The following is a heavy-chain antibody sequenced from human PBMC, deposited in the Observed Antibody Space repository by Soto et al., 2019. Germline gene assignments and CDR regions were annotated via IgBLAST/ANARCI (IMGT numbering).Heavy chain of an antibody. Sequence: GGSLRLSCATSGFILSDCAMNWVRQAPGKGLEWVSYISSSSSVIDYADSVKGRFTVSRDNARNSLYLQMNSLRAEDTAVYYCARDLSWGSNWYYYMDVWGKGTTVRLL. J-gene: IGHJ6*03. V-gene: IGHV3-48*01. CDR3: ARDLSWGSNWYYYMDV. CDR2: ISSSSSVI. CDR1: GFILSDCA. D-gene: IGHD7-27*01.